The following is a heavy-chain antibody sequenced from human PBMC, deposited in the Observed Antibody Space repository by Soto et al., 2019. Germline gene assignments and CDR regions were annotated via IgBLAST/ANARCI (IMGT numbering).Heavy chain of an antibody. CDR1: GASISNSY. D-gene: IGHD3-10*01. Sequence: PSETLSLTCTVSGASISNSYWSLIRQPPGKRLEWIGYIYYSGTTNYNPSLNSRVTIPVDTSKNQFSLKLSSVTAADTAVYYCAAYRGSGTFDYWGQGILVTVSS. CDR3: AAYRGSGTFDY. J-gene: IGHJ4*02. CDR2: IYYSGTT. V-gene: IGHV4-59*01.